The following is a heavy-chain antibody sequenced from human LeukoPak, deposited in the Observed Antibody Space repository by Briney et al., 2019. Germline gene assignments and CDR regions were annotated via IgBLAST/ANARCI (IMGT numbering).Heavy chain of an antibody. J-gene: IGHJ4*02. Sequence: GGSLRLSCAASGFTFSNAWMSWVRQAPGKGLEWVGRIKSKTDGGTTDYVAPVKGRFTISRDDSKNTLYLQMNSLKTEDTAVYYCTTLSHCSGGNCYSFWGQGTLVTVSS. V-gene: IGHV3-15*01. CDR2: IKSKTDGGTT. D-gene: IGHD2-15*01. CDR1: GFTFSNAW. CDR3: TTLSHCSGGNCYSF.